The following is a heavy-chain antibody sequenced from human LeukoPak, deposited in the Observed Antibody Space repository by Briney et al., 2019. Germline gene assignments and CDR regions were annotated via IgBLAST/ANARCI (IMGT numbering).Heavy chain of an antibody. J-gene: IGHJ4*02. Sequence: AGGSLRLSCAASGFTFRSYWMSWVRQAPGKGLEWVANIKQDGSEKYYVDSVKGRFTISGDNAKNSLYLQMNSLRAEDTAVYYCASDRDYYDSSGYLFDYWGQGTLVTVSS. CDR2: IKQDGSEK. CDR3: ASDRDYYDSSGYLFDY. CDR1: GFTFRSYW. V-gene: IGHV3-7*01. D-gene: IGHD3-22*01.